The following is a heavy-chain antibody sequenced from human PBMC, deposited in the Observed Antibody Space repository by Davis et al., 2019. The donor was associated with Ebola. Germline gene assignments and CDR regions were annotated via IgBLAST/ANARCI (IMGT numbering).Heavy chain of an antibody. CDR2: ISYDGSNK. CDR3: ARGYCSSTSCYRFLDY. Sequence: PGGSLRLSCAASGFTFSSYAMHWVRQAPGKGLEWVAVISYDGSNKYYADSVKGRFTISRDNSKNTLYLQMNSLRAEDTAVYYCARGYCSSTSCYRFLDYWGQGTLVTVSS. V-gene: IGHV3-30-3*01. J-gene: IGHJ4*02. D-gene: IGHD2-2*02. CDR1: GFTFSSYA.